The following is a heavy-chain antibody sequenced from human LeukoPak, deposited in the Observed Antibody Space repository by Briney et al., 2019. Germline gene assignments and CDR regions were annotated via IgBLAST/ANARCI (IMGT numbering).Heavy chain of an antibody. CDR3: AREGHSFTMMVVVITTGGCWFDP. V-gene: IGHV1-2*02. D-gene: IGHD3-22*01. CDR1: GYTFTGYY. Sequence: ASVKVSCKASGYTFTGYYMHWVRQAPGQGLEWMGWINPNSGGTNYAQKLQGRVTMTTDTSTSTAYMELRSLRSDDTAVYYCAREGHSFTMMVVVITTGGCWFDPWGQGTLVTVSS. CDR2: INPNSGGT. J-gene: IGHJ5*02.